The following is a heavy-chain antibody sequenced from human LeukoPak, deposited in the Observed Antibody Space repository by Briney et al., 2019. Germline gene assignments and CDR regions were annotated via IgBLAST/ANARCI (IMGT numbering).Heavy chain of an antibody. CDR2: IGTYNGNT. Sequence: ASVKVSCKASGYTFSNYGITRVRQAPGQGLEWMGWIGTYNGNTDYAQKFQGRVIMTADTSTTTAYMELRSLRSDDTAVYYCARGRLKRVPFTKVAGALDYWGQGTRVTVSS. CDR3: ARGRLKRVPFTKVAGALDY. J-gene: IGHJ4*02. D-gene: IGHD6-19*01. V-gene: IGHV1-18*01. CDR1: GYTFSNYG.